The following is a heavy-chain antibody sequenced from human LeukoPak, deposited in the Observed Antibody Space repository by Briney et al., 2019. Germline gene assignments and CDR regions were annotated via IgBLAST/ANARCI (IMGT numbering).Heavy chain of an antibody. V-gene: IGHV4-4*02. Sequence: SGTLSLTCAVSGGSISSSDWWSWVRQPPGKGLEWLGQIYYSGSTNYNPSLKSRVTISVDKSMNQFSLKLSSVTAADTAVYYCARVSGSYFDYWGQGTLVTVSS. CDR1: GGSISSSDW. J-gene: IGHJ4*02. CDR2: IYYSGST. D-gene: IGHD1-26*01. CDR3: ARVSGSYFDY.